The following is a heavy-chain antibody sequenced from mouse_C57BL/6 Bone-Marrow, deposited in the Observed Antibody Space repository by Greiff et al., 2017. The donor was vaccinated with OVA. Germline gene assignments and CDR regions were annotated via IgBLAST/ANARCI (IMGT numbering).Heavy chain of an antibody. J-gene: IGHJ4*01. CDR2: IDPSDSYT. CDR1: GYTFTSYW. Sequence: QVQLQQPGAELVMPGASVKLSCKASGYTFTSYWMHWVKQRPGQGLEWIGEIDPSDSYTNYNQKFKGKSTLTVDKSSSTAYMQLSSLTSEDSAVYYCARDGNYEVDYYAMDYWGQGTSVTVSS. V-gene: IGHV1-69*01. D-gene: IGHD2-1*01. CDR3: ARDGNYEVDYYAMDY.